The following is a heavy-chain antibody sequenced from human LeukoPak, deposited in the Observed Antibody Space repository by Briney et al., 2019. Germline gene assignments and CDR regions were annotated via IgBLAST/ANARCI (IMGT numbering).Heavy chain of an antibody. Sequence: SETLSLTCSVSGGSLSSYHWMWIRQPPGKLLEWIGYIYYSGNTDYNPSIKSRGAISVDTSKSHFTLKLSSVTAADTAVYYCARARDFYSSGYSYFDSWGQGTLVIVSS. V-gene: IGHV4-59*01. D-gene: IGHD3-22*01. J-gene: IGHJ4*02. CDR1: GGSLSSYH. CDR3: ARARDFYSSGYSYFDS. CDR2: IYYSGNT.